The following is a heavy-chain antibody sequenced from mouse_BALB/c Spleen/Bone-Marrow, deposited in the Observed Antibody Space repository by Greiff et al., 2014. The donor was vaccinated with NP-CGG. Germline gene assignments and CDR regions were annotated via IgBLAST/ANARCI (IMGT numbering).Heavy chain of an antibody. D-gene: IGHD1-1*01. CDR1: GFAFSSYD. Sequence: EVQLVESGGGLVKPGGSLKLSCAASGFAFSSYDMSWVRQTPEKRLEWVAYISSGGGSTYYPDTVKGRFTISRDKAKNTLYLQMSSLKSEDTAMYYWARPLYYYGSSPFYAMDYWGQGTSVTVSS. CDR2: ISSGGGST. J-gene: IGHJ4*01. CDR3: ARPLYYYGSSPFYAMDY. V-gene: IGHV5-12-1*01.